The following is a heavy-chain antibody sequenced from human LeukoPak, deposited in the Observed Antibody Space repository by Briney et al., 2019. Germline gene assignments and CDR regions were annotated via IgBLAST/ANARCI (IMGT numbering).Heavy chain of an antibody. CDR1: GFTFSSYE. CDR2: ISSSGSTI. Sequence: PGGSPRLSCAASGFTFSSYEMNWVRQAPGKGLEWVSYISSSGSTIYYADSVKGRFTISRDNAKNSLYLQMNSLRAEDTAVYYCAREPFDGSGSYYSFLDWGQGTLVTVSS. J-gene: IGHJ4*02. V-gene: IGHV3-48*03. D-gene: IGHD3-10*01. CDR3: AREPFDGSGSYYSFLD.